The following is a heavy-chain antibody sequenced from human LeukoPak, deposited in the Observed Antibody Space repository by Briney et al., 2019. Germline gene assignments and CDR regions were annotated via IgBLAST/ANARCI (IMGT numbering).Heavy chain of an antibody. CDR2: VGGDDAA. D-gene: IGHD4-23*01. V-gene: IGHV3-23*01. CDR3: AKDLGSVVTPPSLDY. CDR1: GFIFSEYA. J-gene: IGHJ4*02. Sequence: PGGSLRLSCAASGFIFSEYAMNWVRQAPGKGLEWVSVVGGDDAAYYKDSVRGRFTASRDNSENTLYLQMNSLRAEDTAVYYCAKDLGSVVTPPSLDYWGQGTLVTVSS.